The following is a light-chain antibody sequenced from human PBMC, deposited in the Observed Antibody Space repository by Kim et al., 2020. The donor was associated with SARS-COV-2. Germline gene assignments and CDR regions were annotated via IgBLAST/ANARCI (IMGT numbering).Light chain of an antibody. Sequence: QTVVTQEPSFSVSPGGTVTLTCGLSSGSVSTTSYPSWYQQTPGQPPRTLIYSTNTRSSGIPDRFSGSILGNKAALTITGAQADDECDYYCALYVGSGVWVFGGGTQLTVL. CDR2: STN. CDR1: SGSVSTTSY. J-gene: IGLJ3*02. CDR3: ALYVGSGVWV. V-gene: IGLV8-61*01.